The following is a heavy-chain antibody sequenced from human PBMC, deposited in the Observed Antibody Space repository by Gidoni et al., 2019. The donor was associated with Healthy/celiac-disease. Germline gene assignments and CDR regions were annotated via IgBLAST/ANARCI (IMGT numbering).Heavy chain of an antibody. Sequence: EVQLVESGGGLVKPGGSLRLSCAASGFTFSSYSMNWVRQAPGKGLEWVSSISSSSSYIYYADSVKGRFTISRDNAKNSLYLQMNSLRAEDTAVYYCARVLDTAMVTFGSDYYYYGMDVWGQGTTVTVSS. CDR1: GFTFSSYS. CDR2: ISSSSSYI. V-gene: IGHV3-21*01. J-gene: IGHJ6*02. CDR3: ARVLDTAMVTFGSDYYYYGMDV. D-gene: IGHD5-18*01.